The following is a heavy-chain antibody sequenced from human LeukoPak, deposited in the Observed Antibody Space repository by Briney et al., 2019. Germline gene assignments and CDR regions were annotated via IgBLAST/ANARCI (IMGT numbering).Heavy chain of an antibody. CDR1: GYSFTSYW. Sequence: GESLKISCKGSGYSFTSYWIGWVRQMPGKGLEWMGIIYPGDSDTRYSPSFQGQVTISADKSISTAYLQWSSLKASDTAMYYCARCPYCGGDCYPSYWFDPWGQGTLVTVSS. J-gene: IGHJ5*02. D-gene: IGHD2-21*02. CDR3: ARCPYCGGDCYPSYWFDP. CDR2: IYPGDSDT. V-gene: IGHV5-51*01.